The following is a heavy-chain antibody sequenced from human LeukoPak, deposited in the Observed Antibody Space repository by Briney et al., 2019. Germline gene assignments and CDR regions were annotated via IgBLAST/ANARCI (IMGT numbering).Heavy chain of an antibody. V-gene: IGHV3-48*01. CDR3: ARGLTVVTPGEYFDY. Sequence: TGGSLRLSCAASGFTFSSYSMNWVRQAPGKGLEWVSYISSSSSTIYYADSVKGRFTISRDNAKNSLYLQMNSLRAEDTAVYYCARGLTVVTPGEYFDYWGQGTLVTVSS. CDR2: ISSSSSTI. J-gene: IGHJ4*02. D-gene: IGHD4-23*01. CDR1: GFTFSSYS.